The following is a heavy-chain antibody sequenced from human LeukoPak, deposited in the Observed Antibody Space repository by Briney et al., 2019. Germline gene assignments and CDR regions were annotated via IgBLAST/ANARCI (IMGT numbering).Heavy chain of an antibody. CDR2: TYSGGNA. Sequence: PSETLSLTCTVSGASTSAYYWSWIRRPPGKGLEWIGYTYSGGNANYNPSLKSRVTISIDTSENQFSLRLTSVTAADTAVYFCAHSKRGGGYYINAFAVWGQGTLVTISS. CDR1: GASTSAYY. V-gene: IGHV4-59*01. D-gene: IGHD1-26*01. J-gene: IGHJ3*01. CDR3: AHSKRGGGYYINAFAV.